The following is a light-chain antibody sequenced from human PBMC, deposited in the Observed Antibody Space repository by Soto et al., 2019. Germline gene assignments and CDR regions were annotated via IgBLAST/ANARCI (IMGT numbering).Light chain of an antibody. CDR2: WAT. V-gene: IGKV4-1*01. CDR3: QQYYNTPYT. J-gene: IGKJ2*01. CDR1: QSLLHSSNNRNY. Sequence: DIVMTQSPDSLAVSLGERATINCKSSQSLLHSSNNRNYLAWYQQKPGQPPKLLLFWATNRESGVPDRFSGSGSGTDFTLTISGLQTADVAVYYCQQYYNTPYTFGQGTKLEIK.